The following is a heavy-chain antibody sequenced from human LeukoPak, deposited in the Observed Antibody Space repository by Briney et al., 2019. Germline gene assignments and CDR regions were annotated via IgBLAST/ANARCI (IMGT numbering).Heavy chain of an antibody. V-gene: IGHV4-30-2*01. CDR1: GGPISSGGYS. J-gene: IGHJ3*02. CDR2: IYRSGST. Sequence: SQTLSLTCAVSGGPISSGGYSWSWIRQPPGKGLEWIGYIYRSGSTYYNPSLKSRVTISVDRSKNQFSLKLSSVTAADTAVYYCARAEQLLWFGESSSGAFDIWGQGTMVTVSS. CDR3: ARAEQLLWFGESSSGAFDI. D-gene: IGHD3-10*01.